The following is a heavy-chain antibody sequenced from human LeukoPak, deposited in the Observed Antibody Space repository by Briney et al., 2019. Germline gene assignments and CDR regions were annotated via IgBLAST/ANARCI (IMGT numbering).Heavy chain of an antibody. CDR1: GSKLTEFS. Sequence: ASVKVSCKVFGSKLTEFSMHWVRQAPGKGLEWMGGFGPEHGETLYAQNFQGRVAVTEDRATDTAYMELSGLRSEDTAVYYCARVVGEQLADYWGQGTLVTVSS. CDR2: FGPEHGET. CDR3: ARVVGEQLADY. V-gene: IGHV1-24*01. J-gene: IGHJ4*02. D-gene: IGHD6-6*01.